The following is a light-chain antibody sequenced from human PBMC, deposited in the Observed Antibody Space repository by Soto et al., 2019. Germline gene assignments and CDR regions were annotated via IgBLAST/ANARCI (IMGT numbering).Light chain of an antibody. J-gene: IGKJ5*01. CDR2: DAS. CDR3: QQYENSPIT. V-gene: IGKV3-20*01. Sequence: EIVLTQSPVTLSLSPGERATLSCRASQSVRTYLAWYQVKPGQAPRLLIYDASRRASGVPARFSGSGSETDFTLTVNRLEPEDFAVYYCQQYENSPITFGQGTRLEIK. CDR1: QSVRTY.